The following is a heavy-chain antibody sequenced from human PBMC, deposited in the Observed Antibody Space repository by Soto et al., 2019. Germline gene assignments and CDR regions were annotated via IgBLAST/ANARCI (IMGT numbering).Heavy chain of an antibody. CDR3: ARDRKREQWLVDAFDI. J-gene: IGHJ3*02. V-gene: IGHV1-69*08. CDR2: IIPILGIA. CDR1: GGTFSSYT. Sequence: QVQLVQSGAEVKKPGSSVKVSCKASGGTFSSYTISWVRQAPGQGLEWMGRIIPILGIANYAQKFQGRVTITADKSTSTAYMELSSLRSEDTAVYYCARDRKREQWLVDAFDIWGQGTMVTVSS. D-gene: IGHD6-19*01.